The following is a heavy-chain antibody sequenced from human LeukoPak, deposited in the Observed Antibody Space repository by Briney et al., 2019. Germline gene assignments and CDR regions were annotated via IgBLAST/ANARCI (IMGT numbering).Heavy chain of an antibody. D-gene: IGHD5-24*01. J-gene: IGHJ4*02. Sequence: QPGGSLRLSCAASGFSFSGHWMNWVRQPPGKGLEWVANIKQDGGEKYYVDSVKGRFTVSRDNARNSLYLQMNSLRVEDTAVYYCARDLHGHFESWGQGTLATVSS. CDR3: ARDLHGHFES. CDR2: IKQDGGEK. CDR1: GFSFSGHW. V-gene: IGHV3-7*05.